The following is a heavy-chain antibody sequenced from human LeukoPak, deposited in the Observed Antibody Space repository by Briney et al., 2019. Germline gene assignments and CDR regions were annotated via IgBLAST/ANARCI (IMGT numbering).Heavy chain of an antibody. Sequence: SETLSLTRTVSGGSISSYYRSWIRQPPGKGLEWIGYIYYSGSTNYNPSLKSRVTISVDTSKNQFSLKLSSVTAADTAVYYCARAITIFGVVDAFDIWGQGTMVTVSS. CDR1: GGSISSYY. V-gene: IGHV4-59*01. D-gene: IGHD3-3*01. CDR3: ARAITIFGVVDAFDI. J-gene: IGHJ3*02. CDR2: IYYSGST.